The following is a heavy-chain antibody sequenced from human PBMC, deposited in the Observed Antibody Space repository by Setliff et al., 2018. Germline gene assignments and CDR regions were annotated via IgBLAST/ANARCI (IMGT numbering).Heavy chain of an antibody. V-gene: IGHV3-33*01. J-gene: IGHJ4*02. CDR1: GFTFSTHA. D-gene: IGHD2-15*01. Sequence: GGSLRLSCGASGFTFSTHAMHWVRQAPGKGLEWVAVIWDDGVKKYHADSVKGRFTIARDNSKNTRYLQMNSLRPEDTAVYYCARTCSGSGCYAGLESWGQGTPVTVSS. CDR2: IWDDGVKK. CDR3: ARTCSGSGCYAGLES.